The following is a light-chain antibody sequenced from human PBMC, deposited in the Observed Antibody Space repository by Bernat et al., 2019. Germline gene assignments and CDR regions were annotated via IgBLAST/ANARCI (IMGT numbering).Light chain of an antibody. CDR1: SSDVGGYNY. J-gene: IGLJ1*01. V-gene: IGLV2-14*03. CDR3: SSYTGSTTLVFV. CDR2: HVS. Sequence: QSALTQPASVSGSLGQSITISCTGTSSDVGGYNYVSWYQHHPGKAPKLMIYHVSSRPSGVSNRFSGSKSDSTASLTISGVQADDEADYYCSSYTGSTTLVFVFGSGTKVPVL.